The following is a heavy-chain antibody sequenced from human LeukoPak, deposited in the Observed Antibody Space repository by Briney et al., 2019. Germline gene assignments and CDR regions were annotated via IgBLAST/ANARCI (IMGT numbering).Heavy chain of an antibody. CDR2: IYTSGST. Sequence: SETLSLTCTVSGGSISSGSYYWSWIRQPAGTGLEWIGRIYTSGSTNYNPSLKSRVTISVDTSKIQFSLKLSSVTAADTAVYYCARADIVVVPAALYWYFDLWGRGTLVTVSS. V-gene: IGHV4-61*02. CDR3: ARADIVVVPAALYWYFDL. D-gene: IGHD2-2*01. J-gene: IGHJ2*01. CDR1: GGSISSGSYY.